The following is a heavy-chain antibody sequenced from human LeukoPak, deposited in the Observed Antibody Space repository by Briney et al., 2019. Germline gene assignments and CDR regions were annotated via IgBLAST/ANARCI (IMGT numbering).Heavy chain of an antibody. J-gene: IGHJ4*02. Sequence: PGGSLRLSCAASGFTFSSYAMSWVRQAPGKGLEWVSAISGSGGSAYYADSVKGRFTISRDNSKNTLYLQMNSLRAEDTAVYYCAKQIYDSPCLEDWGQGTLVTVSS. CDR2: ISGSGGSA. CDR1: GFTFSSYA. V-gene: IGHV3-23*01. CDR3: AKQIYDSPCLED. D-gene: IGHD3-22*01.